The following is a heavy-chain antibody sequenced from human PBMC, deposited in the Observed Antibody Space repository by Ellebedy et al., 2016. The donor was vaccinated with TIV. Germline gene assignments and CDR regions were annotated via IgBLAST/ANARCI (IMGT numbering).Heavy chain of an antibody. J-gene: IGHJ3*02. Sequence: SGPTLVKPTQTLTLTCTFSRFSFSTSGVGVGWIRQPPGKALEWLALIYWDADKRYSPSLKSRLTITKDTSKNQVVLTRTNMDPVDTAAYYCARELTNYCSGGSCYLDALDIWGEGTMVTVSS. CDR3: ARELTNYCSGGSCYLDALDI. CDR2: IYWDADK. CDR1: RFSFSTSGVG. D-gene: IGHD2-15*01. V-gene: IGHV2-5*02.